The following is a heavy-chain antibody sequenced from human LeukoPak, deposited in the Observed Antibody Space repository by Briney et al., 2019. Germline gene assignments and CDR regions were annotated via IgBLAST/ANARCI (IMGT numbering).Heavy chain of an antibody. CDR1: GGSIISYY. Sequence: SETLSLTCTVSGGSIISYYWSWIRQSPGKGLEWIGYIHSSGKTNYNPSFKSRVTISVDTSKNQFSLNVNSMSAADTGVYYCTRSFPGIVGAADFWGQGTLVTVSS. J-gene: IGHJ4*02. CDR2: IHSSGKT. D-gene: IGHD1-26*01. V-gene: IGHV4-59*01. CDR3: TRSFPGIVGAADF.